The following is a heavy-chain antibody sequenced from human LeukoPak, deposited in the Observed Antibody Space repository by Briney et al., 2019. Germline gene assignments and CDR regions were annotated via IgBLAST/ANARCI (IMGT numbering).Heavy chain of an antibody. V-gene: IGHV4-59*01. J-gene: IGHJ5*02. CDR3: ARGHLGLSP. CDR2: FHNSRTT. Sequence: SETLSLTCTVSGGSISGYSWTWIRQPPGQGLEWIGYFHNSRTTSYNPSLTGRVIISVDTALDQIALKLNSVTAAGAAVYDFARGHLGLSPWGQGTLVTVSS. CDR1: GGSISGYS. D-gene: IGHD3-10*01.